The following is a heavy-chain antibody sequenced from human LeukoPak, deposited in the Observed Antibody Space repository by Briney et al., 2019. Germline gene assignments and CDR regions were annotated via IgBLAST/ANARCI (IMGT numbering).Heavy chain of an antibody. D-gene: IGHD5-18*01. CDR1: GVSFSGYY. CDR3: ARIVRGYSYGYGPNSYYYYMDV. V-gene: IGHV4-34*01. J-gene: IGHJ6*03. CDR2: MNHSGST. Sequence: SETLSLTCAVYGVSFSGYYWSWIRQPPGKGLEWIGEMNHSGSTNYNPSLKSRVTISLDTYQHHFSLKLSSVTAADTAVYHCARIVRGYSYGYGPNSYYYYMDVWGKGTTVTISS.